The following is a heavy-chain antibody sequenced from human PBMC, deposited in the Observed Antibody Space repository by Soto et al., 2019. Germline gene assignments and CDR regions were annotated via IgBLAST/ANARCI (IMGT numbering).Heavy chain of an antibody. CDR1: GGTFSSYA. D-gene: IGHD2-21*01. V-gene: IGHV1-69*01. Sequence: QVRLVHSGAEVQLPGSSVNVSCKASGGTFSSYAISWVRQAPGQGLEWMGGIIPIFGTANYAQKFQGRVTISADDSKSKAYMELISLRSEDTAVYYCARDSGHRGGDGMDVWGQGTTVTVSS. CDR3: ARDSGHRGGDGMDV. CDR2: IIPIFGTA. J-gene: IGHJ6*02.